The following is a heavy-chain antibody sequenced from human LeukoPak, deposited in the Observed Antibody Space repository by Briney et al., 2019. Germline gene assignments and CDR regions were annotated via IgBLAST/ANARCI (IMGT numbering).Heavy chain of an antibody. CDR2: INHSGST. J-gene: IGHJ4*02. Sequence: SETLSLTCAVYGGSFSGYYWSWIRQPPGKGLEWIGEINHSGSTNYNPSLKSRVTISVDTSKSQFSLKLSSVTAADTAVYYCARESMDYYDNSGYYGFDYWGQGTQVTVSS. CDR1: GGSFSGYY. D-gene: IGHD3-22*01. CDR3: ARESMDYYDNSGYYGFDY. V-gene: IGHV4-34*01.